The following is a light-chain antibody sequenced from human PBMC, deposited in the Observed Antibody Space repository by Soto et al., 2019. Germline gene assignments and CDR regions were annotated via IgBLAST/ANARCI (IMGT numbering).Light chain of an antibody. J-gene: IGKJ1*01. CDR2: GAS. CDR1: QSVSRSY. Sequence: EIVWTQSPGTLSLSPGERATLSCRASQSVSRSYLAWYKQKPGQAPRLLVYGASSRATSIPDRLNSSGPGTDFTLAISRLGPEDVAVYYCHQYGGSALTCGQGTKVEIK. V-gene: IGKV3-20*01. CDR3: HQYGGSALT.